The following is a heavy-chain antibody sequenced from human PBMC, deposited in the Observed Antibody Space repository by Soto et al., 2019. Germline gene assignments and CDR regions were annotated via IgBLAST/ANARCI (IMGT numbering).Heavy chain of an antibody. Sequence: ASVKVSCKASGYTFTSYDINWVRQATGQGLEWMGWMNPNSGNTGYAQKFQGRVTMTRNTSISTAYMELSSLRSEDTAVYYCARGVWWELREANDAFDIWGQGTMVTVSS. CDR3: ARGVWWELREANDAFDI. V-gene: IGHV1-8*01. CDR2: MNPNSGNT. CDR1: GYTFTSYD. D-gene: IGHD2-15*01. J-gene: IGHJ3*02.